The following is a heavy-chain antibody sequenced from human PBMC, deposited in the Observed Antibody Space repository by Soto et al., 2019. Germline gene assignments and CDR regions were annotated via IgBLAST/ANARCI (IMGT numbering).Heavy chain of an antibody. D-gene: IGHD3-22*01. CDR2: IYYSGST. V-gene: IGHV4-30-4*01. CDR3: ARVDDSSGYYYFDY. CDR1: GGSISSGDYY. Sequence: SETLSLTCTVSGGSISSGDYYWSWIRQPPGKGLEWIGYIYYSGSTYYNPSLKSRVTISVDTSKNQFSLKLSSVTAADTAVYYCARVDDSSGYYYFDYWGQGTLVTVSS. J-gene: IGHJ4*02.